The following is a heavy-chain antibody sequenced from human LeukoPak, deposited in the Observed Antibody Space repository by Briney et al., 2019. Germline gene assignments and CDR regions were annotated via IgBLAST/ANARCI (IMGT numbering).Heavy chain of an antibody. CDR2: IYYSGST. CDR3: ARFAFKAGYYGSGSPNWFDP. V-gene: IGHV4-59*01. D-gene: IGHD3-10*01. Sequence: PSETLSLTCTVSGGSISSYYWSWIRQPPGKGLERIGYIYYSGSTNYNPSLKSRVTISVDTSKNQFSLKLSSVTAADTAVYFCARFAFKAGYYGSGSPNWFDPWGQGTLVTVSS. J-gene: IGHJ5*02. CDR1: GGSISSYY.